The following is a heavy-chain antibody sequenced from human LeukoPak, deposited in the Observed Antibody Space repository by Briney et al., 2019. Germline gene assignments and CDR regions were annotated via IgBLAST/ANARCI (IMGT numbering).Heavy chain of an antibody. CDR2: MYYSGST. CDR1: GGSISSSGYY. J-gene: IGHJ4*02. V-gene: IGHV4-39*07. CDR3: ARGPKRITIFGVVIMFPPDY. Sequence: SETLSLTCTVSGGSISSSGYYWGWIRQPPGKGLEWIGSMYYSGSTYYNPSLKSRVTISVDTSKNQFSLKLSSVTAADTAVYYCARGPKRITIFGVVIMFPPDYWGQGTLVTVSS. D-gene: IGHD3-3*01.